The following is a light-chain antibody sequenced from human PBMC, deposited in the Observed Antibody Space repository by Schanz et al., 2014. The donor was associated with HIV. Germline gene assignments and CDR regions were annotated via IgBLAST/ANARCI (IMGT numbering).Light chain of an antibody. V-gene: IGLV1-51*01. Sequence: QSLLTQPPSVSAAPGQRVTISCSGGALNLGHNFVSWYQQLPGTAPKLLIYDNYKRPSGIPDRFSGSKSGTSATLGITGLQTGDEADYYCGTWDSSLTTVVFGGGTKLTVL. CDR2: DNY. J-gene: IGLJ2*01. CDR1: ALNLGHNF. CDR3: GTWDSSLTTVV.